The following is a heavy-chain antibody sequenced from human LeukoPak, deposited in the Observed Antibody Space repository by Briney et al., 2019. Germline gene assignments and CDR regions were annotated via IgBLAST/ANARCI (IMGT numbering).Heavy chain of an antibody. V-gene: IGHV3-7*01. CDR1: GFTFSSYW. D-gene: IGHD1-26*01. Sequence: SGGSLRLSCAASGFTFSSYWMSWVRQAPGKGLEWVANIKQDGSEKYYVDSVKGRFTISRDNAKNSLYLQMNSLRAEDTAVYYCARRSGRKGPPRRKELYNWFDPWGQGTLVTVSS. CDR3: ARRSGRKGPPRRKELYNWFDP. J-gene: IGHJ5*02. CDR2: IKQDGSEK.